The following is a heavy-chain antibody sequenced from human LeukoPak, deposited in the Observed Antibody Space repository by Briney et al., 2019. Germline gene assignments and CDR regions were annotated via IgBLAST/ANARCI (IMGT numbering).Heavy chain of an antibody. CDR1: GDIVSSNSAA. Sequence: SQTLSLTCAVSGDIVSSNSAAWNWIRQSPSRGLEWLGRTYHRSKWYYDYAVSVESRITINVHTSKNQFSLQLNSVTPEDTAVYYCARSSYSNSWYVDYWGQGTLVTVSS. CDR3: ARSSYSNSWYVDY. D-gene: IGHD6-13*01. CDR2: TYHRSKWYY. V-gene: IGHV6-1*01. J-gene: IGHJ4*02.